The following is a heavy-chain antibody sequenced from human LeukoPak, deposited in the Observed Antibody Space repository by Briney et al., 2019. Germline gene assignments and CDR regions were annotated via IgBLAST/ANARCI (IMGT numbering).Heavy chain of an antibody. CDR2: IYSGGSK. J-gene: IGHJ4*02. V-gene: IGHV3-53*01. D-gene: IGHD3-10*01. CDR1: GFIVSSYY. CDR3: ARVYGLGSYKYFDY. Sequence: PGGSLRLSCAASGFIVSSYYMSWVRQAPGKGLVWVSVIYSGGSKYYADSVKGRFTISRDNSKHALYLQMNGLRDEDTAVYYCARVYGLGSYKYFDYWGQGGLLSVSS.